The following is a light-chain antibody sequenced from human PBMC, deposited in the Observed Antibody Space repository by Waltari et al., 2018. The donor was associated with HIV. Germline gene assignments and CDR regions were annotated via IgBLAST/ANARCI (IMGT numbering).Light chain of an antibody. V-gene: IGKV3-15*01. J-gene: IGKJ1*01. Sequence: EIALTHSAATLSVSPGERATLSCRASQTVSTNLAWYQQKTGQAPRVLIYDASTRATGTPARFSGSGSGTEFTLTISSLQSEDFAVYFCQQYNDWPTTFGQGTKVEIK. CDR3: QQYNDWPTT. CDR1: QTVSTN. CDR2: DAS.